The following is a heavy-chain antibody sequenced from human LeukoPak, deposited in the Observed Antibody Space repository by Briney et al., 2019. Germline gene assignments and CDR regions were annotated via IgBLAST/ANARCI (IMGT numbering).Heavy chain of an antibody. CDR2: FDPEDGET. Sequence: ASVKVSCKVSGYTLTELSMHWVRQAPGKGLEWMGGFDPEDGETIYAQKFQGRVTMTGDTSTDTAYMELSSLRSEDTAVYCCATAAGYSSGWYGDWGQGTLVTVSS. D-gene: IGHD6-19*01. J-gene: IGHJ4*02. CDR1: GYTLTELS. V-gene: IGHV1-24*01. CDR3: ATAAGYSSGWYGD.